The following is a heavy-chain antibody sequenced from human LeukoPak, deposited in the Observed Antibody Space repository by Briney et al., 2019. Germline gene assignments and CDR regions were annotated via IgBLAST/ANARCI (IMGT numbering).Heavy chain of an antibody. CDR3: ARGRSGSSSGWPKRYYFDY. J-gene: IGHJ4*02. CDR2: IYYSGST. D-gene: IGHD6-19*01. CDR1: GGSISSGGYS. Sequence: PSETLSLTCAVSGGSISSGGYSWSWIRQPPGKGLEWIGYIYYSGSTYYNPSLKSRVTISADTSRNHFSLNLSSVTAADTAVYYCARGRSGSSSGWPKRYYFDYWGQGTLVTVSS. V-gene: IGHV4-30-4*07.